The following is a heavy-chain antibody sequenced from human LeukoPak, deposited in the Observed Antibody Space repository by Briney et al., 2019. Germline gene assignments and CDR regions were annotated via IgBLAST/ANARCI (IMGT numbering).Heavy chain of an antibody. D-gene: IGHD3-3*01. CDR3: AKAWSGLSVLDY. J-gene: IGHJ4*02. CDR1: GFTFSSYG. Sequence: PGGSLRLSCAASGFTFSSYGMHWVRQAPGKGLEWVAVISYDGSNKYYADSVKGRFTISRDNSKNTLYLQMNSLRAEDTAVCYCAKAWSGLSVLDYWGQGTLVTVSS. V-gene: IGHV3-30*18. CDR2: ISYDGSNK.